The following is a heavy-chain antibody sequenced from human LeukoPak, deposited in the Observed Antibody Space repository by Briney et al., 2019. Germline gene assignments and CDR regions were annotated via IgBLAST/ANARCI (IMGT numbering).Heavy chain of an antibody. D-gene: IGHD6-19*01. CDR3: ARKSPPGIAVAGYYFDY. J-gene: IGHJ4*02. V-gene: IGHV3-11*01. CDR2: ISSSGSTI. CDR1: GFTFSDYY. Sequence: KTGGSLRLSCAASGFTFSDYYMSWIRQAPGKGLEWVSYISSSGSTIYYADSVKGRFTISRDSAKNSLYLQMNSLRAEDTAVYYCARKSPPGIAVAGYYFDYWGQGTLVTVSS.